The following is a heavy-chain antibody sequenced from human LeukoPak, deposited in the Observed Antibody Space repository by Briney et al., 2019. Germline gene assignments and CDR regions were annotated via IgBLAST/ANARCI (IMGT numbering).Heavy chain of an antibody. V-gene: IGHV4-38-2*02. Sequence: SETLSLTCTVSGYSISSGYYWGWIRQPPGKGLEWIGSIYHSGSTYYNPSLKSRVTISVDTSKNQFSLKLSSVTAADTAVYYCARESHVGATVFDYWGQGTLVTVSS. D-gene: IGHD1-26*01. J-gene: IGHJ4*02. CDR3: ARESHVGATVFDY. CDR2: IYHSGST. CDR1: GYSISSGYY.